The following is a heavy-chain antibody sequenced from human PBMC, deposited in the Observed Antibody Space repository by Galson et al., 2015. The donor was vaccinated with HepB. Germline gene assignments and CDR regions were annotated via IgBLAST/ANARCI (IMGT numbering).Heavy chain of an antibody. J-gene: IGHJ4*02. CDR1: GYTFTSYG. V-gene: IGHV1-18*01. Sequence: SVKVSCKASGYTFTSYGISWVRQAPGQGLEWMGWISAYNGNTNYAQKLQGRVTMTTDTSTSTAYMELRSLRSDDTAVYYCARDVAEYCSSTSCHVDYWGQGTLVTVSS. CDR3: ARDVAEYCSSTSCHVDY. CDR2: ISAYNGNT. D-gene: IGHD2-2*01.